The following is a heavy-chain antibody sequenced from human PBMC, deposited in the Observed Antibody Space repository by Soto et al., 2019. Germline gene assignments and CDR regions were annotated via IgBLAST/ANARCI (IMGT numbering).Heavy chain of an antibody. CDR1: GFTFSSYA. Sequence: EVQLLESGGGLVQPGGSLRLSCAASGFTFSSYAMSWVRQAPGKGLEWVSAISGSGGSTYYADSVKGRFTISRDNSKNTLYLQMNSLRAEDTAVYYCAKGGYGMRRYSSSWSRWGQGTLVTVSS. V-gene: IGHV3-23*01. CDR3: AKGGYGMRRYSSSWSR. D-gene: IGHD6-13*01. J-gene: IGHJ4*02. CDR2: ISGSGGST.